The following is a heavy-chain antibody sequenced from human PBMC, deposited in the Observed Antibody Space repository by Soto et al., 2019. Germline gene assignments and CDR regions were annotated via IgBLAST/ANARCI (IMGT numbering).Heavy chain of an antibody. Sequence: QVQLQQSGPGLVKPSQTLSLTCTVSGDSISSGPYYWSWIRQHPGKGLEWLGYIYYRGNTYYNPSLKRRHTIPVDTSKNQFTLNLSSVTVADTAVYYCARSTVTATDFYYYYMDVSGKGTTVTGSS. V-gene: IGHV4-31*03. CDR1: GDSISSGPYY. CDR3: ARSTVTATDFYYYYMDV. CDR2: IYYRGNT. D-gene: IGHD4-4*01. J-gene: IGHJ6*03.